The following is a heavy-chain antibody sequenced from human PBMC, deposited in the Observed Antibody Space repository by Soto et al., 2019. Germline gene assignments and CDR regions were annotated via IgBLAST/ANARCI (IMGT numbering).Heavy chain of an antibody. CDR3: ARDRRQKWAFDI. J-gene: IGHJ3*02. CDR2: IIPIFGTA. V-gene: IGHV1-69*13. D-gene: IGHD1-26*01. Sequence: GASVKVSCKASGGTFSSYAISWVRQAPGQGLEWMGGIIPIFGTANYAQKFQGRVPITADESTSTAYMELSSLRSEDTAVYYCARDRRQKWAFDIWGQGTMVTV. CDR1: GGTFSSYA.